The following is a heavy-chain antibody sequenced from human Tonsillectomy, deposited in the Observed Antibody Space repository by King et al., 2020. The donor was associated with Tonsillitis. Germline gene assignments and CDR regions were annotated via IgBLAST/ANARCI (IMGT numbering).Heavy chain of an antibody. CDR1: GFTFSSYA. D-gene: IGHD2-2*01. CDR2: ISYDGSNK. J-gene: IGHJ3*02. V-gene: IGHV3-30*04. Sequence: VQLVESGGGVVQPGRSLRLSCAASGFTFSSYAMHWVRQAPGKGLEWVAVISYDGSNKYYADSVKGRFTISRDNSKNTMYLQMNSLRAQDTAVYYCARGPCSSTSCYRDAFDIWGQGTMVTVSS. CDR3: ARGPCSSTSCYRDAFDI.